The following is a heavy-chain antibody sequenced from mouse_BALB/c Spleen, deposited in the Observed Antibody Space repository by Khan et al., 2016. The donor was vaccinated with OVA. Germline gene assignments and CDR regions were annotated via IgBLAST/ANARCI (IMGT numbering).Heavy chain of an antibody. CDR2: IYPGSGST. CDR3: TRCSNRFAY. V-gene: IGHV1S22*01. J-gene: IGHJ3*01. Sequence: LQQSGSELVRPGASVKLSCKASGFTFTSYWMHWVKQRPGQGLEWIGDIYPGSGSTNYDAKFKSKATLTVDTSSSTAYLQLSSLTSEDSAVYYWTRCSNRFAYWGQGTLVTVAA. CDR1: GFTFTSYW. D-gene: IGHD2-5*01.